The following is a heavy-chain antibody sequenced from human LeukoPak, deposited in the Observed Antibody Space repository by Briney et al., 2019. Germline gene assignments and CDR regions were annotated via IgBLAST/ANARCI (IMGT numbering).Heavy chain of an antibody. CDR1: GGSISSSSYY. V-gene: IGHV4-39*07. CDR2: IHYSGST. Sequence: SETLSLTCTVSGGSISSSSYYWGWIRQPPGKGLEWIGSIHYSGSTDYNPTLKSRVTISVDTSKNQISLRLSSVTAADTAMYYCARDRGAGYKIGAFDVWGQGTMVTVSS. CDR3: ARDRGAGYKIGAFDV. D-gene: IGHD5-24*01. J-gene: IGHJ3*01.